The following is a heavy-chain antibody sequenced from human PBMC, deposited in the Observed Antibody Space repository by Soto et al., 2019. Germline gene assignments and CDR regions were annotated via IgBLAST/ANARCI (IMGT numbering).Heavy chain of an antibody. V-gene: IGHV4-31*03. Sequence: QVQLQESGPGLVKPSQTLSLTCSVSGVSISLGGYYWTWIRQQPGKGLEWIGFIYFSGSTYYHPSLKSRVTMSVDESKNQFSRKLNSMSVADTAVYFCARGGSSGFSWGQGTLVTVSS. CDR1: GVSISLGGYY. D-gene: IGHD6-6*01. CDR3: ARGGSSGFS. CDR2: IYFSGST. J-gene: IGHJ5*02.